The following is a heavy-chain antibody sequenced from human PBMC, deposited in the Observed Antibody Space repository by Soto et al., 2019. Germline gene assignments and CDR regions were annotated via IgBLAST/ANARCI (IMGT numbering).Heavy chain of an antibody. D-gene: IGHD3-3*01. J-gene: IGHJ4*02. Sequence: SETLSLTCTVSGASISSSRSYWGWVRQPPGKGLEWIVSFYYTGGTYSTYYNPSLKSRVTISVDTSKSQFSLNLRSVTAADTAVYYCASPRQGNYDFLSGYSALDYWGQGTLVTVSS. CDR1: GASISSSRSY. CDR3: ASPRQGNYDFLSGYSALDY. CDR2: FYYTGGT. V-gene: IGHV4-39*01.